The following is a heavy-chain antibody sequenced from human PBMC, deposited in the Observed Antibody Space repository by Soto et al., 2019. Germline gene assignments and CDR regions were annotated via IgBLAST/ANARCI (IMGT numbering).Heavy chain of an antibody. CDR1: GFTFSSYG. V-gene: IGHV3-33*01. CDR3: ARDQGRGYSYGFDY. J-gene: IGHJ4*02. CDR2: IWYDGSNK. D-gene: IGHD5-18*01. Sequence: GGSLRLSCAASGFTFSSYGMHWVRQAPGKGLEWVAVIWYDGSNKYYAGSVKGRFTISRDNSKNTLYLQMNSLRAEDTAVYYCARDQGRGYSYGFDYWGQGTLVTVSS.